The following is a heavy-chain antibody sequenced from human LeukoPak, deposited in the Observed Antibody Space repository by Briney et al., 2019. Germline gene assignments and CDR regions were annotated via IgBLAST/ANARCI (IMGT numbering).Heavy chain of an antibody. CDR2: INHSGST. D-gene: IGHD3-10*01. J-gene: IGHJ6*03. Sequence: SETLSLTCAVYGGSFSGYYWSWIRQPPGKGLEWIGEINHSGSTNYNPSLKSRVTISVDTSKNQFSLKLSSVTAADTAVYYCARRADTRFGELYYYYYYMDVWGKGTTVTVSS. CDR3: ARRADTRFGELYYYYYYMDV. CDR1: GGSFSGYY. V-gene: IGHV4-34*01.